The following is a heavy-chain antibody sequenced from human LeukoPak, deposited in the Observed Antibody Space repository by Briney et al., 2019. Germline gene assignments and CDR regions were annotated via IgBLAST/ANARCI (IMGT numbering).Heavy chain of an antibody. CDR3: ARDAIAAAATYNWFDP. D-gene: IGHD6-13*01. CDR1: GFTFSSYG. Sequence: GGSLRLSCAASGFTFSSYGMHWVRQAPGKGLEWVAVIWYDGSNKYYADSVKGRFTISRDNSKNTLYLQMNSLRAEDTAVYHCARDAIAAAATYNWFDPWGQGTLVTVSS. J-gene: IGHJ5*02. V-gene: IGHV3-33*01. CDR2: IWYDGSNK.